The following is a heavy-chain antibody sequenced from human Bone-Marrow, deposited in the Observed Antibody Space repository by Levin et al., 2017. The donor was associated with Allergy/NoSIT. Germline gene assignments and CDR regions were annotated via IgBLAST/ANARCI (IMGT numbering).Heavy chain of an antibody. CDR3: ATRGVPKYYYYGMDV. CDR2: ITGNGGAT. D-gene: IGHD3-10*01. Sequence: PGGSLRLSCAASGFSFSDYGMSWVRQAPGKGLEWVSAITGNGGATHYADSVKGRFTISRDNSKNTLYLQLNSLRTEDTAVYYCATRGVPKYYYYGMDVGGPGTTVTVSS. CDR1: GFSFSDYG. V-gene: IGHV3-23*01. J-gene: IGHJ6*02.